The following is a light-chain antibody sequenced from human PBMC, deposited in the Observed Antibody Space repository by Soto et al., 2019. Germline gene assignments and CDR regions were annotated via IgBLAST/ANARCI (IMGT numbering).Light chain of an antibody. CDR3: CSYAGSSTYV. CDR2: EGS. J-gene: IGLJ1*01. Sequence: QSVLTQPASVSGSPGQSITISYTGTSSDVGSYNLVSWYQQHPGKAPKLMIYEGSKRPSGVSIRFSGSKSGNTASLTISGLQAEDEADYYCCSYAGSSTYVFGTGTKVTVL. CDR1: SSDVGSYNL. V-gene: IGLV2-23*01.